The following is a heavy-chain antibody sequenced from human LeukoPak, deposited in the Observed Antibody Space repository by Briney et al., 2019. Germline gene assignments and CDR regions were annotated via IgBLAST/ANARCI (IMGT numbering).Heavy chain of an antibody. CDR2: IYHSGST. J-gene: IGHJ5*02. D-gene: IGHD2-2*02. V-gene: IGHV4-38-2*02. Sequence: SETLSLTCTVSGYSISSGYYWGWIRQPPGKGLEWIGNIYHSGSTYYNPSLKSRVAMSRDTSKNQFSLNLNSVTATDTAVYYCARECSSTTCYTRSFDPWGQGTLVTVSS. CDR3: ARECSSTTCYTRSFDP. CDR1: GYSISSGYY.